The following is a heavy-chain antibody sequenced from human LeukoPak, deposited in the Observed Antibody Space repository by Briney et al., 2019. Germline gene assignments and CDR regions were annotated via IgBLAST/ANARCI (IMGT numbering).Heavy chain of an antibody. Sequence: PSETLSLTCSVSGDSITYFYWSWIRQAAGKGLEWIGNIFYSGSTYYSPSVKSRVTISLDTSRNQFSLRLSSVTAADTAVYYCTTIEYSSSIVYWGQGTLVTVSS. D-gene: IGHD6-6*01. J-gene: IGHJ4*02. CDR1: GDSITYFY. V-gene: IGHV4-59*12. CDR2: IFYSGST. CDR3: TTIEYSSSIVY.